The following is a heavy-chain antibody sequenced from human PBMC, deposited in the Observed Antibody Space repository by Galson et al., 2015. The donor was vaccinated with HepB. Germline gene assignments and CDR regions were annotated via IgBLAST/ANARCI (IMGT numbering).Heavy chain of an antibody. Sequence: SVKVSCKASGYTFTGYYIHWLRQAPGQGLEWMGWINPNTGGTNYAQKFQGKFTMTRDTSISTAYMELGRLRSDGTALYYCAKIDYYASLARDYWGQGTLVTVSS. J-gene: IGHJ4*02. CDR3: AKIDYYASLARDY. CDR1: GYTFTGYY. V-gene: IGHV1-2*02. D-gene: IGHD3-10*01. CDR2: INPNTGGT.